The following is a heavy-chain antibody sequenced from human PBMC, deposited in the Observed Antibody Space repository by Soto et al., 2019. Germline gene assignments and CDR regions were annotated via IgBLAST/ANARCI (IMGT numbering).Heavy chain of an antibody. CDR1: GYIFSDYY. D-gene: IGHD6-19*01. J-gene: IGHJ3*01. V-gene: IGHV1-2*02. CDR3: VRGRAVAGINDEAFDL. CDR2: INPNSGDT. Sequence: QVQLVQSGAEVKKPGASVKVSCKASGYIFSDYYMHWVRQAPGQGLECMGWINPNSGDTIYAQKFQGRVTVTGDPSISTAYMELSRLTSDYTAVYYCVRGRAVAGINDEAFDLWGQGTMVTVSS.